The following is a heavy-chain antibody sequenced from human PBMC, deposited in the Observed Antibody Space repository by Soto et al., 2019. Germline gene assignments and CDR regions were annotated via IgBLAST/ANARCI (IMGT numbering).Heavy chain of an antibody. CDR1: GGSISSYY. J-gene: IGHJ4*02. Sequence: SETLSLTCTVSGGSISSYYWSWIRQPPGKGLEWIAYVYYTGSTTYNPSLKSRVTMSVDTSKNQFSLKLTSVTAVDTAVYYCARSIVVVTALDYWGQGTLVTVSS. CDR2: VYYTGST. CDR3: ARSIVVVTALDY. V-gene: IGHV4-59*12. D-gene: IGHD2-21*02.